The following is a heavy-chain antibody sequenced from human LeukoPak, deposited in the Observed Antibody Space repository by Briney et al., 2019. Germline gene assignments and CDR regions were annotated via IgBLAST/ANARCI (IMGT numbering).Heavy chain of an antibody. CDR1: GFTFSSYE. J-gene: IGHJ4*02. D-gene: IGHD5-12*01. Sequence: GGSLRLSCTPSGFTFSSYEMNWVRQAPGKGLEWVSYISNRGSPIYYADSVKGRFTISRDNAKNSLYLQMNSLRAEDTAVYYCARDVVATNYVFDYWGQGTLVTVSS. V-gene: IGHV3-48*03. CDR3: ARDVVATNYVFDY. CDR2: ISNRGSPI.